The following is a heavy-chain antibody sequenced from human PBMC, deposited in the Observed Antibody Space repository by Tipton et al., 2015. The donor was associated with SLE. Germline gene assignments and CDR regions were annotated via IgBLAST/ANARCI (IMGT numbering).Heavy chain of an antibody. Sequence: TLSLTCAVYGGSFSGYYWSWIRQPPGKGLEWIGYIYYSGSTNYNPSLKSRVTISVDTSKNQFSLKLSSVTAADTAVYYCARVHYDSSGYYPDAFDIWGQGTMVTVSS. V-gene: IGHV4-59*01. CDR2: IYYSGST. J-gene: IGHJ3*02. CDR1: GGSFSGYY. D-gene: IGHD3-22*01. CDR3: ARVHYDSSGYYPDAFDI.